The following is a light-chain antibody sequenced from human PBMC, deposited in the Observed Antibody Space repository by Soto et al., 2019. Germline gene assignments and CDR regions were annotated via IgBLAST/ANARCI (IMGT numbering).Light chain of an antibody. CDR2: GAS. CDR1: QSISSSY. Sequence: EIVLTQSPGTLSLSPGERATLSCRASQSISSSYLAWYQQKPGQAPRLLISGASSRATGIPDRFSGSGSVTDFTLTISRLEPEDFAGYYCQQYGSSPPKYTFGQGTRVEIK. V-gene: IGKV3-20*01. J-gene: IGKJ2*01. CDR3: QQYGSSPPKYT.